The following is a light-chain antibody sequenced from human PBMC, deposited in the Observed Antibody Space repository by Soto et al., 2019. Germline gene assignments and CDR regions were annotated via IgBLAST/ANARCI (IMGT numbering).Light chain of an antibody. CDR2: LAS. Sequence: DIVLPQSTLSLPVTPGEPASISCRSSQSLLHSNGYNYLAWFLQKAGQSPQLLIYLASSRASGVPDRFSGSGSGTDFTLKISRVEAEDVGVYYCMQVLQTPFTFGGGTKVDIK. V-gene: IGKV2-28*01. CDR3: MQVLQTPFT. J-gene: IGKJ4*01. CDR1: QSLLHSNGYNY.